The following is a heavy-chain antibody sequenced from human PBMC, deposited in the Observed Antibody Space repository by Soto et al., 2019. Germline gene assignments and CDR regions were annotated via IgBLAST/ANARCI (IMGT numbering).Heavy chain of an antibody. CDR2: ISSSGSTI. D-gene: IGHD3-22*01. CDR3: ARGSTTYYYDSSGYYYDY. J-gene: IGHJ4*02. V-gene: IGHV3-11*01. CDR1: GFTFSDYY. Sequence: GSLRLSCAASGFTFSDYYMSWIRQAPGKGLEWVSYISSSGSTIYYADSVKGRFTISRDNAKNSLYLQMNSLRAEDTAVYYCARGSTTYYYDSSGYYYDYWGQGTLVTVSS.